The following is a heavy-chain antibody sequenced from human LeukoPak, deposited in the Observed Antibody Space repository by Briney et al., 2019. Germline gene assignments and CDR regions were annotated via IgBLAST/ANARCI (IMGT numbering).Heavy chain of an antibody. CDR2: ISPGSDYT. V-gene: IGHV3-21*01. CDR3: VREKSISLFDC. J-gene: IGHJ4*02. Sequence: GGSLRLSCAASGFILNSYSMNWVRQAPGKGLEWVSSISPGSDYTDYADSVKGRFTISTDNTENSLDLQMNSLRAEDTAVYYCVREKSISLFDCWGQGTLVTVSS. D-gene: IGHD5-24*01. CDR1: GFILNSYS.